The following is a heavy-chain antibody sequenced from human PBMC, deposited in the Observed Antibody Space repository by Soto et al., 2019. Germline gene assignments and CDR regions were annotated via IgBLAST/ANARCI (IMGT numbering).Heavy chain of an antibody. CDR3: ARSGSSWNLREFDS. Sequence: QVRLQQWGAGLLKPSETLSLTCAVYGGSFRNDYWSWIRQPPGKGLEWIGEISHSGGANYNPSFKSRATTSVDPSKNQFSLKLSSVTAADTAIYYCARSGSSWNLREFDSWGQGTLVTVSS. J-gene: IGHJ4*02. CDR1: GGSFRNDY. V-gene: IGHV4-34*02. D-gene: IGHD6-13*01. CDR2: ISHSGGA.